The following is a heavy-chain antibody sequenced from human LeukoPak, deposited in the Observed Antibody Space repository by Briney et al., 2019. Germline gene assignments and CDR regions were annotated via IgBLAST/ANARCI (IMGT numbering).Heavy chain of an antibody. V-gene: IGHV5-51*01. Sequence: GESLKISCNASGYSFAAYWIAWVRQMPGKGLEWMGMIYPSDSDIKYSPSFQGQVTISADRSTNTASLQWTSLETSDTAIYFCARQGSLWFGELGAFDIWGQGTMVTVSS. CDR1: GYSFAAYW. CDR2: IYPSDSDI. D-gene: IGHD3-10*01. CDR3: ARQGSLWFGELGAFDI. J-gene: IGHJ3*02.